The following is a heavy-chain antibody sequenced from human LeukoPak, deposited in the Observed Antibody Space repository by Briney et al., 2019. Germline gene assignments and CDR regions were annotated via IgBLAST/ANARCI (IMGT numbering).Heavy chain of an antibody. J-gene: IGHJ4*02. CDR3: ARLQALSGYDLVFDY. CDR1: GGSISSSSYY. D-gene: IGHD5-12*01. V-gene: IGHV4-61*02. Sequence: PSETLSLTCTVSGGSISSSSYYWSWIRQPAGKGLEWIGRIYTSGSTNYNPSLKSRVTMSVDTSKNQFSLKLSSVTAADTAVYYCARLQALSGYDLVFDYWGQGTLVTVSS. CDR2: IYTSGST.